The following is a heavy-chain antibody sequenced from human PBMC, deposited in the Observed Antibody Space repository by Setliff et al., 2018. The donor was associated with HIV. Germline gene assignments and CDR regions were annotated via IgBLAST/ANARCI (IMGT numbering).Heavy chain of an antibody. J-gene: IGHJ4*02. CDR1: DSGTYY. D-gene: IGHD4-17*01. CDR3: ATAAAGNTGPFDL. Sequence: SETLSLTCTVSDSGTYYWSWIRQPAVKGLEWIGRVSSRGDTNYNPSLKSRVTMSVDTSKNQFSLKLTSVTASDTAVYYCATAAAGNTGPFDLWGQGSPVTVSS. CDR2: VSSRGDT. V-gene: IGHV4-4*07.